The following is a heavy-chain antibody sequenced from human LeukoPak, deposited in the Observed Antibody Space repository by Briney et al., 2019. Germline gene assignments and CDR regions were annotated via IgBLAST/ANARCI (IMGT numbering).Heavy chain of an antibody. CDR2: INHSGNT. D-gene: IGHD5-12*01. V-gene: IGHV4-34*01. J-gene: IGHJ5*02. CDR3: ARQIRWLRYWFDP. CDR1: GGTFSGYY. Sequence: PSETLSLTCAVYGGTFSGYYWSWIRQPPGKGLEWIGEINHSGNTNYNPSLKSRVTISIDTSKNQFSLKLSSVTAADTAVYYCARQIRWLRYWFDPWGQGTLVTVSS.